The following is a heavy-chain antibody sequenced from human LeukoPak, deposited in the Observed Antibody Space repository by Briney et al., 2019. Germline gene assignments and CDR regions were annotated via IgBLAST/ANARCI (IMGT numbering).Heavy chain of an antibody. Sequence: ASVKVSCKASGYTFTIYYMRWVRQAPGQGLEWMGIINPSCGSTSYAQKFQGRVTMTRDTSTSTVYMELSSLRSEDTAVYYCARQGMTTVTTWFDYWGQGTLVTVSS. D-gene: IGHD4-17*01. CDR1: GYTFTIYY. V-gene: IGHV1-46*01. J-gene: IGHJ4*02. CDR2: INPSCGST. CDR3: ARQGMTTVTTWFDY.